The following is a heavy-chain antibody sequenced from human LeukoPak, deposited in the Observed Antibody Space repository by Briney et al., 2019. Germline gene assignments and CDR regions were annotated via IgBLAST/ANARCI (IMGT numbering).Heavy chain of an antibody. D-gene: IGHD3-3*01. CDR1: GGSISSGSYY. CDR3: ARGAYDFWSGSPPDY. Sequence: PSQTQSLTCTVSGGSISSGSYYWSWIRQPAGKGLEWIGRIYTSGSTNYNPSLKSRVTISVDASKNQFSLKLSSVTAADTAVYYCARGAYDFWSGSPPDYWGQGTLVTVSS. CDR2: IYTSGST. J-gene: IGHJ4*02. V-gene: IGHV4-61*02.